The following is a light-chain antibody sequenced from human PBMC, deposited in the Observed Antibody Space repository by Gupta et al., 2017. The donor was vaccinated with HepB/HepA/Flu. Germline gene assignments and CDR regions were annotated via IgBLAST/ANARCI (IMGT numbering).Light chain of an antibody. CDR3: GTWDSSLSAVV. CDR1: SSNIGNNY. V-gene: IGLV1-51*01. CDR2: DNN. Sequence: QSVLTQPPSVSAAPGQQVTITRPGSSSNIGNNYVSWYQQLPGTAPKLLIYDNNKRPSGIPDRFSGSKSGTSATLGITGLQTGDEADYYCGTWDSSLSAVVFGGGTKLTVL. J-gene: IGLJ2*01.